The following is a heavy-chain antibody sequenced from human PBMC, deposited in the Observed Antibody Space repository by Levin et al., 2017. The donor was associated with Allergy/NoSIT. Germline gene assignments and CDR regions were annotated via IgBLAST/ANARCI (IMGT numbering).Heavy chain of an antibody. V-gene: IGHV3-13*01. J-gene: IGHJ6*02. CDR3: VRSDEGGMDL. CDR2: LGSAGDT. CDR1: GFNFNTYD. Sequence: GGSLRLSCAASGFNFNTYDMHWVRHATGKGLEWVSGLGSAGDTYYPGSVKGRFTISRENAKNSLYLQMNSLRAGDTAVYYCVRSDEGGMDLWGQGTTVTVSS.